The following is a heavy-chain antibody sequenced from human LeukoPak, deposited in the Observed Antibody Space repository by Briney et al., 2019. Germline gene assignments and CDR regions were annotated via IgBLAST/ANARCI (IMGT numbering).Heavy chain of an antibody. CDR1: GYSISSGYY. CDR2: IYHSEST. Sequence: SETLSLTCTVSGYSISSGYYWGWIRQPPGKGLEWIGSIYHSESTYYNPSLKSRVTISVDTSKNQFSLKLSSVTAADTAVYYRARRLVRRYWSALYYYMDVWGKGTTVTVSS. D-gene: IGHD6-25*01. V-gene: IGHV4-38-2*02. CDR3: ARRLVRRYWSALYYYMDV. J-gene: IGHJ6*03.